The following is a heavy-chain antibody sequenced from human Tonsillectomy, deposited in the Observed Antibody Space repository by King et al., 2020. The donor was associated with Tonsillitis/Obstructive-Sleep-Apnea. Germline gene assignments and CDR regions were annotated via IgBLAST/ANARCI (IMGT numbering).Heavy chain of an antibody. CDR2: ISWNSGSI. V-gene: IGHV3-9*01. J-gene: IGHJ4*02. CDR3: AKDIRSWPADLDS. CDR1: GFTFDDYA. D-gene: IGHD3-10*01. Sequence: VQLVESGGGLVQPGRSLRLSCAASGFTFDDYAMHWVRQAPGKGLEWVSGISWNSGSIGYADSVKGRFTISRDNAKNSLYLQMNSLRAEDTALYYCAKDIRSWPADLDSWGQGTLVTVSS.